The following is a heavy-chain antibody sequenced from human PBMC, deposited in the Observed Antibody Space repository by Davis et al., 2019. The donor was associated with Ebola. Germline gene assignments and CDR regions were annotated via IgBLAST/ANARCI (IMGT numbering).Heavy chain of an antibody. Sequence: SETLFLTCTVSGGSIGSSNYFWGWIRQTPGKGLEWIGNILNGGVTYYNPSLKSRVAISVDTSKNQFSLKLSSVTAADTAVYYCARRYADSSGYYFGYWGQGTLVTVSS. D-gene: IGHD3-22*01. CDR2: ILNGGVT. CDR3: ARRYADSSGYYFGY. J-gene: IGHJ4*02. CDR1: GGSIGSSNYF. V-gene: IGHV4-39*01.